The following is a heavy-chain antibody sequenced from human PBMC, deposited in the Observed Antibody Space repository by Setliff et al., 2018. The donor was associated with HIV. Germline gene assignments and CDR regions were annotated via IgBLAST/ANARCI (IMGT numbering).Heavy chain of an antibody. J-gene: IGHJ6*02. CDR1: EQIFTSYT. Sequence: GASVKVSCKASEQIFTSYTINWVRQAAGQRPEWLGWITLKSGDTGYVGKFQGRLSMSRDTSTSTAYMELNSLTSDDTAVYFRAGRLRSRFLLQGNSGPFEIWGQGTTVNVSS. V-gene: IGHV1-8*01. CDR3: AGRLRSRFLLQGNSGPFEI. D-gene: IGHD1-1*01. CDR2: ITLKSGDT.